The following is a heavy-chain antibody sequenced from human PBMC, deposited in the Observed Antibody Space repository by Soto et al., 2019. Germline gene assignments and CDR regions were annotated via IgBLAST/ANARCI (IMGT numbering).Heavy chain of an antibody. CDR1: GFSLSNARMG. D-gene: IGHD3-9*01. V-gene: IGHV2-26*01. Sequence: QVTLKESGPVLVNPTETLTLTCTVSGFSLSNARMGVSWIRQPPGKALEWLAHIFSNDEKSYSTSLKSRLTISTDTSKSQVVLTMTNMDPVDTATYYCARILRYFDWFADDYYYMDVWGKGTTVTVSS. J-gene: IGHJ6*03. CDR3: ARILRYFDWFADDYYYMDV. CDR2: IFSNDEK.